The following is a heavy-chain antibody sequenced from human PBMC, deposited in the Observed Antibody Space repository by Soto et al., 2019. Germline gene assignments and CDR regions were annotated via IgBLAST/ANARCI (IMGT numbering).Heavy chain of an antibody. CDR3: ARGIASSILSY. J-gene: IGHJ4*02. V-gene: IGHV4-34*01. CDR2: INHSGST. Sequence: SETLSLTCAVYGGSFSGYYWSWIRQPPGKGLEWIGEINHSGSTNYNPSLKSRVTISVDTSKNQFSLKLSSVTAADTAVYYCARGIASSILSYWGQGTLVTVSS. CDR1: GGSFSGYY. D-gene: IGHD6-6*01.